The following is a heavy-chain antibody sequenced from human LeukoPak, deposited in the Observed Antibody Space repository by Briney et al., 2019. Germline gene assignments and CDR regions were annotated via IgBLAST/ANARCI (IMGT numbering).Heavy chain of an antibody. D-gene: IGHD3-22*01. CDR2: ISAYNGNT. Sequence: GASVKVSCKASGYTFTSYGISWVRQAPGQGLEWMGWISAYNGNTNYAQKLQGRVTMTTDTSTSTAYMELRSLRSDDTAVYYCARDRLAADSSGYYYPDAFDIWGQGTMVTVSS. CDR3: ARDRLAADSSGYYYPDAFDI. V-gene: IGHV1-18*01. J-gene: IGHJ3*02. CDR1: GYTFTSYG.